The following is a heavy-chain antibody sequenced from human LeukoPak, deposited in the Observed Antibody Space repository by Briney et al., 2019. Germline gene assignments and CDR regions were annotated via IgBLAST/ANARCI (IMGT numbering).Heavy chain of an antibody. J-gene: IGHJ3*01. V-gene: IGHV3-33*01. CDR2: IYYDGNQK. D-gene: IGHD4-23*01. CDR3: ARGGVATAWGAFDV. Sequence: GGSLRLSCAASGFKFKTYGMHWVRQAPGEGLEWVAVIYYDGNQKYYGDSVKGRFTVSRDVSEKMLYLQMSSLRADDTAVYYCARGGVATAWGAFDVWGQGTMVTVSS. CDR1: GFKFKTYG.